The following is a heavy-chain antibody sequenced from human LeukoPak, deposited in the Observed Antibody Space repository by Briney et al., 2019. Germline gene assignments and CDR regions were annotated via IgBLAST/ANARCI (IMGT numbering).Heavy chain of an antibody. D-gene: IGHD3-22*01. V-gene: IGHV4-34*01. CDR3: ARPHSNSGYYHYFDY. CDR2: INHSGST. CDR1: GGSFSGYY. Sequence: SETLSHTCAVYGGSFSGYYWSWIRQPPGKGLEWIGEINHSGSTNYNPSLKSRVTISVDTSKNQFSLKLSSVTAADTAVYYCARPHSNSGYYHYFDYWGQGTLVTVSS. J-gene: IGHJ4*02.